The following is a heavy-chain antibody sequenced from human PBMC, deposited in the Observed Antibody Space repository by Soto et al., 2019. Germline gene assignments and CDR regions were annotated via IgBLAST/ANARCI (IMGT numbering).Heavy chain of an antibody. CDR2: VYNDGTT. V-gene: IGHV3-53*01. D-gene: IGHD3-10*01. Sequence: GGSLRLSCVASGLPVAGSYMAWVRQAPGKGLEWASVVYNDGTTYYSQSVEGRFTISRDTSKNTLYLQMDRLRDEDTAVYYCVRPLPSGQTHARDVWGQGTTVTVSS. CDR1: GLPVAGSY. J-gene: IGHJ6*02. CDR3: VRPLPSGQTHARDV.